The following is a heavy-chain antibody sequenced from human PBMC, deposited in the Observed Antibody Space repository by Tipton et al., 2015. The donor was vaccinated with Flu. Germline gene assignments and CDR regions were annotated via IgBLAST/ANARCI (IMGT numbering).Heavy chain of an antibody. CDR1: GGSFSGSY. J-gene: IGHJ3*02. Sequence: TLSLTCAVYGGSFSGSYRSWIRQPAGKGLEWIGRIYTSGSTNYNPSLKSRVTISVDTSKTQFSLKLSSVTAADTAVYYCAREGDSSGHDAFDIWGQGTMVTVSS. V-gene: IGHV4-4*07. D-gene: IGHD3-22*01. CDR2: IYTSGST. CDR3: AREGDSSGHDAFDI.